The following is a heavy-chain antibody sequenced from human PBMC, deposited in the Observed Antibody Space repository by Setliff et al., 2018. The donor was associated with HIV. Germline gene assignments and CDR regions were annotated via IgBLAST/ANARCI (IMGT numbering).Heavy chain of an antibody. CDR1: GFTFSSYS. J-gene: IGHJ3*02. Sequence: PGGSLRLSCAASGFTFSSYSMNWVRQAPGKGLEWVSSISSSSSYICYADSVKGRFTISRDNAKNSLYLQMNSLRAEDTAVYYCARAQSYDILTGYYLSAFDIWGQGTMVTVSS. D-gene: IGHD3-9*01. CDR3: ARAQSYDILTGYYLSAFDI. CDR2: ISSSSSYI. V-gene: IGHV3-21*01.